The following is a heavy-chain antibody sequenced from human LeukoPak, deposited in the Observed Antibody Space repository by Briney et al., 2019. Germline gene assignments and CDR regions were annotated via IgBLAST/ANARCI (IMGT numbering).Heavy chain of an antibody. CDR2: ISDSGRAT. CDR1: GFRFSDFA. Sequence: GGSLRLSCVASGFRFSDFAMSWVRQAPGKGLEWVSGISDSGRATYYTDSVKGRCTISRDNSKNTVNLQLHNVRAEDTALYFCARHDSFIPFWGQGMQVTVSS. V-gene: IGHV3-23*01. CDR3: ARHDSFIPF. J-gene: IGHJ4*02. D-gene: IGHD5-18*01.